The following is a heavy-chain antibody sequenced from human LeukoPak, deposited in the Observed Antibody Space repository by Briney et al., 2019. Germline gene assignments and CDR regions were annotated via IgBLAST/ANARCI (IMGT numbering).Heavy chain of an antibody. Sequence: ASVKVSCTASGYTFTSYYMHWVRQAPGQGLEWMGIINPSGGSTSYAQKFQGRVTMTRDTSTSTVYMELSSLRSEDTAVYYCARDHPYCGGDCYLDYWGQGTLVTVSS. V-gene: IGHV1-46*01. CDR2: INPSGGST. D-gene: IGHD2-21*02. CDR3: ARDHPYCGGDCYLDY. CDR1: GYTFTSYY. J-gene: IGHJ4*02.